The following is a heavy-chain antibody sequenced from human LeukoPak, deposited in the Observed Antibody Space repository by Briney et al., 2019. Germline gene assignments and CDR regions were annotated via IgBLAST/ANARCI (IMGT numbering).Heavy chain of an antibody. CDR1: GDSITNDAYY. J-gene: IGHJ4*02. CDR2: IYHNGSS. D-gene: IGHD5-18*01. CDR3: ASRRGYAYGSDY. V-gene: IGHV4-30-2*01. Sequence: PSQTLSLTCTVSGDSITNDAYYWSWLRQPPGKGLEWIGYIYHNGSSFYNPSLKSRVTISMERSKNHFSLRVNSLTAADTAGYYCASRRGYAYGSDYWGQGTLVSVSS.